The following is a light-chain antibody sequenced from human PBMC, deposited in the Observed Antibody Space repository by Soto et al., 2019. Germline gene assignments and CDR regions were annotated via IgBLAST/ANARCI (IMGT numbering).Light chain of an antibody. CDR1: QSVDIN. Sequence: MTQSPSSLSASIGDRVAITCQASQSVDINLAWYQQRAGRAPRLLVYGASTKATDMPGRFSGRGSGTEFTLTINNLQSEDFAVYYCQQYRNWPRTFGQGTKVDI. J-gene: IGKJ1*01. V-gene: IGKV3-15*01. CDR2: GAS. CDR3: QQYRNWPRT.